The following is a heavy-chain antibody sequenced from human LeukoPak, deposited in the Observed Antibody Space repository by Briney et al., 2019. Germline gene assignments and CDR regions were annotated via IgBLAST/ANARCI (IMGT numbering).Heavy chain of an antibody. CDR2: ISAYNGNT. Sequence: GASVKVSCKASGYTFTSYGISWVRQAPGQGLEWMGWISAYNGNTNYAQKLQGRVTMTTDTSTSTAYMELRSLRSDDTAVYYCARDEDYYDSSGYYLKYAFDIWGQGTMVTVSS. J-gene: IGHJ3*02. CDR1: GYTFTSYG. V-gene: IGHV1-18*01. D-gene: IGHD3-22*01. CDR3: ARDEDYYDSSGYYLKYAFDI.